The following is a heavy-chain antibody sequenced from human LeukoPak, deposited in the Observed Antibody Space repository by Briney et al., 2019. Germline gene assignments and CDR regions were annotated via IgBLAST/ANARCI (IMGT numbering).Heavy chain of an antibody. CDR2: INWNGGST. J-gene: IGHJ4*02. Sequence: GGSLRLSCAASGFTFDDYGMSWVRQAPGKGLEWVSGINWNGGSTGYADSVKGRFTISRDNAKNSLYLQMNSLRAEDTALYYCARVGSSGWYRPFELDYWGQGTLVTVSS. D-gene: IGHD6-19*01. CDR3: ARVGSSGWYRPFELDY. CDR1: GFTFDDYG. V-gene: IGHV3-20*04.